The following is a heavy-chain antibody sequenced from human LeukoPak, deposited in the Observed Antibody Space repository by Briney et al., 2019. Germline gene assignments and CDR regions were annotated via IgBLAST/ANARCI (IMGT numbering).Heavy chain of an antibody. CDR3: ARNQMAVPGYYFDY. V-gene: IGHV3-30-3*01. CDR2: ISSDGSDK. Sequence: GGSLRLSCAASGFTFSVATMHWVRQAPGKGLEWVALISSDGSDKYYADSVKGRSTISRDNSKSTLYLQMNSLSAEDTAVYYCARNQMAVPGYYFDYWGQGTLVTVSS. J-gene: IGHJ4*02. D-gene: IGHD6-19*01. CDR1: GFTFSVAT.